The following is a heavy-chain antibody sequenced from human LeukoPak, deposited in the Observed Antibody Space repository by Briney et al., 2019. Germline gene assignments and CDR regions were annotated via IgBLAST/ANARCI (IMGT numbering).Heavy chain of an antibody. J-gene: IGHJ4*02. Sequence: GGTLRLSCAASGFTFSSYGMSWVRQAPGKGLEWVAFIRYDGSNKYYADSVKGRFTISRDNSKNTLYLQMNSLRAEDTAVYYCAKEMPPDSSGWYSLDYWGQGTLVTVSS. CDR1: GFTFSSYG. CDR2: IRYDGSNK. V-gene: IGHV3-30*02. CDR3: AKEMPPDSSGWYSLDY. D-gene: IGHD6-19*01.